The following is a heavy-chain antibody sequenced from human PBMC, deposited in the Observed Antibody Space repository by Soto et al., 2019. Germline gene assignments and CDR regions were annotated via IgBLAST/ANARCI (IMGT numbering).Heavy chain of an antibody. CDR3: ARSGGLDRDFNY. Sequence: QVQLVQSGAEVKKPGSSVKVSCKASGGTFSSDSFSWVRQAPGQGLEWMGGIIPIFDTPIYAQKFQDRVTSTADESTSTAYMQLSSLRSGDTAVYYCARSGGLDRDFNYWGQGSLVTVSS. V-gene: IGHV1-69*12. CDR1: GGTFSSDS. J-gene: IGHJ4*02. CDR2: IIPIFDTP. D-gene: IGHD2-15*01.